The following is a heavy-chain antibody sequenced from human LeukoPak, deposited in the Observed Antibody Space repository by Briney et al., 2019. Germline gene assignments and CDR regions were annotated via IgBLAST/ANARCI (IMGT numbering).Heavy chain of an antibody. Sequence: GGSLRLSCAASGFTFSSFTMHWVRQAPGKGLEWVSSISSGSGYIYYADSVKGRFTISRDNAKDSLYLQMNSLRAEDTAVYYCAKCSGGNCYHSDDHWGQGTLVTVSP. J-gene: IGHJ5*02. V-gene: IGHV3-21*01. CDR3: AKCSGGNCYHSDDH. CDR2: ISSGSGYI. D-gene: IGHD2-15*01. CDR1: GFTFSSFT.